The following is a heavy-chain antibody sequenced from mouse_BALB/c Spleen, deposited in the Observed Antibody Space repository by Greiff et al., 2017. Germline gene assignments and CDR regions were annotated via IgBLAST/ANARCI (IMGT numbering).Heavy chain of an antibody. J-gene: IGHJ1*01. CDR2: IWGDGST. CDR1: GFSLTGYG. CDR3: VRAGGYYWYFDV. D-gene: IGHD1-1*02. Sequence: QVQLKQSGPGLVAPSQSLSITCTVSGFSLTGYGVNWVRQPPGKGLEWLGMIWGDGSTDYNSALKSRLSISKDNSKSQVFLKMNSLQTDDTARYYCVRAGGYYWYFDVWGAGTTVTVSS. V-gene: IGHV2-6-7*01.